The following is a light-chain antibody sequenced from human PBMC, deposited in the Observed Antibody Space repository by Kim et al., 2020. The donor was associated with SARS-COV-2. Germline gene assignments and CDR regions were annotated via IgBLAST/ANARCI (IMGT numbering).Light chain of an antibody. V-gene: IGKV3-20*01. CDR1: QSVTSNF. CDR3: HQYGSSPLT. J-gene: IGKJ2*01. CDR2: SAS. Sequence: LLPGESATLSCRASQSVTSNFLAWYQQKPGQAPRLLIYSASSRATGIPDRFSGSGSGTDFTLTINRVEPEDFVVYYCHQYGSSPLTFGPGTKLEI.